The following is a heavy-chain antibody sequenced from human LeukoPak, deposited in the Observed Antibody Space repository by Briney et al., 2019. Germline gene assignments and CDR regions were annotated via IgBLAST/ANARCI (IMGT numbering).Heavy chain of an antibody. J-gene: IGHJ6*02. V-gene: IGHV4-31*03. CDR3: ARGTGTAMVHRYYGMDV. Sequence: SQTLSLTCTVSGGSISSGGYYWSWIRQHPGKDLEWIGYIYYSGSTYYNPSLKSRITISVDTSKNQFSLKLSSVTAADTAVYYCARGTGTAMVHRYYGMDVWGQGTTVTVSS. CDR1: GGSISSGGYY. CDR2: IYYSGST. D-gene: IGHD5-18*01.